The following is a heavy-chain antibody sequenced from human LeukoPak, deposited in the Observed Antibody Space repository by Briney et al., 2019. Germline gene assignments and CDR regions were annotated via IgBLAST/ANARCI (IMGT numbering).Heavy chain of an antibody. J-gene: IGHJ4*02. CDR1: GGSISSYY. Sequence: ETLPLTCTVSGGSISSYYWSWIRQPPGKGLEWVSSISSTSKYIYYADSVKGRFTISRDNAKNSLFLQMNNLRVDDSAVYYCAREYTAMAYDYWGQGNLVTVSS. D-gene: IGHD5-18*01. V-gene: IGHV3-21*01. CDR3: AREYTAMAYDY. CDR2: ISSTSKYI.